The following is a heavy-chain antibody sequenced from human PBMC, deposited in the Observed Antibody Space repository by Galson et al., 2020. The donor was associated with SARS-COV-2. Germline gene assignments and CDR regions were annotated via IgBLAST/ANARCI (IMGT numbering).Heavy chain of an antibody. CDR2: IYYSGST. CDR1: GGSISSSSYY. V-gene: IGHV4-39*07. Sequence: GSLRLSCTVSGGSISSSSYYWGWIRQPPGKGLEWIGSIYYSGSTYYNPSLKSRVTISVDTSKNQFSLKLSSVTAADTAVYYCARGGYDYALDWGQGTLVTVSS. D-gene: IGHD4-17*01. CDR3: ARGGYDYALD. J-gene: IGHJ4*02.